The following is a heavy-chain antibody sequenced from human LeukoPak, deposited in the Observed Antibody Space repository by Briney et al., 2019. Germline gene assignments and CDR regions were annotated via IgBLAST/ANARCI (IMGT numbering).Heavy chain of an antibody. Sequence: GGSLRLSCAASGFTFSSYAMSGVRQAPGKGLEGFSAISDSGGSTHDADSVKGRFTISRDNSKNTLYLQMNSLRAEDTAVYYCAKNDYYYYMDVWGKGTTVSVSS. CDR2: ISDSGGST. CDR3: AKNDYYYYMDV. J-gene: IGHJ6*03. V-gene: IGHV3-23*01. CDR1: GFTFSSYA.